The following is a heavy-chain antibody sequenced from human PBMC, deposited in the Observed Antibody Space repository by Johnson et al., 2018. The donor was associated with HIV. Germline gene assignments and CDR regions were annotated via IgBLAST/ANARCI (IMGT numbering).Heavy chain of an antibody. CDR3: SRAPTAYDWNYMRAFGM. Sequence: VQLLESGGGLIKPGGSLRLSCAASGFTVSSNYMSWVRQAPGKGLEWVSVIYSGGSTYYADSVKGRFTISRANSKNTLDLHMNSLRAEDTAVYDCSRAPTAYDWNYMRAFGMCGQGTMVTVSP. J-gene: IGHJ3*02. CDR1: GFTVSSNY. V-gene: IGHV3-53*01. CDR2: IYSGGST. D-gene: IGHD1-7*01.